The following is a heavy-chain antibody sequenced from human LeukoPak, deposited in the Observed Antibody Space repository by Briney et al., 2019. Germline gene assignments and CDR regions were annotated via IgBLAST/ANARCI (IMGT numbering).Heavy chain of an antibody. CDR1: GFIFSKCA. V-gene: IGHV3-23*01. CDR2: ISGSGVNT. J-gene: IGHJ4*02. Sequence: GGSLRLSCAASGFIFSKCAMSWVRQAPGKGLEWISAISGSGVNTWYADSVKGRSTISRDNSKDTVWLQLNSLRAEDAAVYYCVKGSASFRPYYFDYWGQGTLVTVSS. CDR3: VKGSASFRPYYFDY.